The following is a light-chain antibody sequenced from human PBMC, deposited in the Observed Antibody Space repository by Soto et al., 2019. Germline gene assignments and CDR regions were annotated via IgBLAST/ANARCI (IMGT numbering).Light chain of an antibody. CDR1: SSDVGSYNL. CDR2: EGS. Sequence: QSALTQPASVSGSPGQSITFSCTGTSSDVGSYNLVSWYQQHPGKAPKLMIYEGSKRPSGVSNRFSGSKSGNTASLTISGLQAEDEADYYCCSYAGSSRVFGGGTKLTVL. V-gene: IGLV2-23*01. CDR3: CSYAGSSRV. J-gene: IGLJ3*02.